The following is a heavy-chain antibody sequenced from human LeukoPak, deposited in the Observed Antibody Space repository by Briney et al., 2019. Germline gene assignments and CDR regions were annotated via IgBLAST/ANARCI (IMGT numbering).Heavy chain of an antibody. Sequence: GGSLRLSCAASGFTFSSYWMSWVRQAPGKGLEWVANIKQDGSEKYYVGSVKGRFTISRDNAKNSLYLQMNSLRAEDTAVYYCARECGGDCYGGLDYWGQGTLVTVSS. CDR2: IKQDGSEK. CDR1: GFTFSSYW. D-gene: IGHD2-21*02. J-gene: IGHJ4*02. CDR3: ARECGGDCYGGLDY. V-gene: IGHV3-7*01.